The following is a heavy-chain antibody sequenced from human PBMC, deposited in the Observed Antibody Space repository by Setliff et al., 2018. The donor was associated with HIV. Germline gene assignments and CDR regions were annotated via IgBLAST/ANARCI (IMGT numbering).Heavy chain of an antibody. Sequence: GASVKVSCKASTYTFSSYVINWVRQAPGQGLEWMGRISVYNGNTIYAQKLQGRVIMTTDTSTSTAYMELRSLRSDDTAVYYCARGPPVKYYDGSGFNRGPLPFDPWGQGTQVTVSS. D-gene: IGHD3-22*01. CDR2: ISVYNGNT. CDR3: ARGPPVKYYDGSGFNRGPLPFDP. CDR1: TYTFSSYV. V-gene: IGHV1-18*01. J-gene: IGHJ5*02.